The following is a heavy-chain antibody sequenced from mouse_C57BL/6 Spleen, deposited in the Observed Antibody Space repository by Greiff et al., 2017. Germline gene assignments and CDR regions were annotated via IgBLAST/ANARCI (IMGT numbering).Heavy chain of an antibody. CDR2: IDPETGGT. V-gene: IGHV1-15*01. CDR1: GYTFTDYE. J-gene: IGHJ4*01. Sequence: VQLQQSGAELVRPGASVTLSCKASGYTFTDYEMHWVKQTPVHGLEWIGAIDPETGGTDYNQKFKGKAILTADKSSSTAYMELRSLTSEYSAVYYCTRGNMGLRRGYAMDYWGQGTSVTVSS. CDR3: TRGNMGLRRGYAMDY. D-gene: IGHD2-4*01.